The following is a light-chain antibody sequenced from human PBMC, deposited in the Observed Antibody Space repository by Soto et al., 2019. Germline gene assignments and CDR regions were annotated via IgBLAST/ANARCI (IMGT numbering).Light chain of an antibody. V-gene: IGLV2-8*01. J-gene: IGLJ2*01. CDR2: EVS. CDR3: SSYAGSNNLV. CDR1: RSEVGGYNY. Sequence: HSALTQPPSASGSPGQSVTISCTGTRSEVGGYNYVSWYQQHPGKAPKLMIYEVSKRPSGVPDRFSGSKSGNTASLTVSGLQAEDEADYYCSSYAGSNNLVFGGGTKLTVL.